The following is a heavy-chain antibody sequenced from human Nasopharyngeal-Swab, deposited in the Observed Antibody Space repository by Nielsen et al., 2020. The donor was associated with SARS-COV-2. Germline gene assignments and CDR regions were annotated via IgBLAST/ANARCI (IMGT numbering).Heavy chain of an antibody. J-gene: IGHJ6*03. CDR1: GFTFSSYW. D-gene: IGHD6-13*01. V-gene: IGHV3-74*01. CDR3: ARVAAAGTLYYYYYMDV. CDR2: INSDGSST. Sequence: ESLKISCAASGFTFSSYWMHWVRQAPGKGLVWASRINSDGSSTSYADSVKGRFTISRDNAKNTLYLQMNSLRAEDTAVYYCARVAAAGTLYYYYYMDVWGKGTTVTVSS.